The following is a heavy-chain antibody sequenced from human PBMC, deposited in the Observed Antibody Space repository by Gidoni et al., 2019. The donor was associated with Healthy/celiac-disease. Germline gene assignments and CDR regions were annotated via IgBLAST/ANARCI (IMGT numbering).Heavy chain of an antibody. CDR1: GFTFSSYS. J-gene: IGHJ4*02. D-gene: IGHD3-22*01. Sequence: EVQLVESGGGLVKPGGSLRLSWAASGFTFSSYSMNWVRQAPGKGLEWGSSISSSSSYIYYAYSVKGRFTISRDNAKNSLYLQMNSLRAEDTAVYYCARQFRSSSGYEDYYFDYWGQGTLVTVSS. CDR2: ISSSSSYI. V-gene: IGHV3-21*01. CDR3: ARQFRSSSGYEDYYFDY.